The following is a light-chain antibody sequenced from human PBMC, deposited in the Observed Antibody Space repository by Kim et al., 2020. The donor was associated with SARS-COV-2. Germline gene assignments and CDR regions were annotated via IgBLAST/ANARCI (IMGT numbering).Light chain of an antibody. J-gene: IGKJ4*01. CDR2: DAS. CDR3: QQRSNSGLRSG. V-gene: IGKV3-11*01. CDR1: QSVSSY. Sequence: EIVLTQSPATLSLSPGERATLSCRASQSVSSYLAWYQQKPGQAPRLLIYDASNRATGIPARFSGSGSGTDFTLTISSLEPEDFAVYYCQQRSNSGLRSGFGGGTKVDIK.